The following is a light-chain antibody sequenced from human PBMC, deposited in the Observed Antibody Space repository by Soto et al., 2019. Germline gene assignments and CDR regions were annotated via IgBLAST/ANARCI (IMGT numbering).Light chain of an antibody. CDR1: QSVSSY. Sequence: EIVLPQSPATLSLSPGERATLSCRASQSVSSYLAWYQQKPGQAPRLLIYDASNRSTGIPARFSGCGSGTDFTLTISRREPQDFAVYYCQQRSNWPPLTFGGGTKVEIK. V-gene: IGKV3-11*01. CDR2: DAS. CDR3: QQRSNWPPLT. J-gene: IGKJ4*01.